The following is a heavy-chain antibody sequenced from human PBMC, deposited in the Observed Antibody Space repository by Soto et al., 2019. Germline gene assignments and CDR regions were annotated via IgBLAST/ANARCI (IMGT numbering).Heavy chain of an antibody. CDR2: IYWDDDK. D-gene: IGHD6-19*01. V-gene: IGHV2-5*02. CDR3: AHIVVAGLGYYFDY. J-gene: IGHJ4*02. CDR1: GFSLSSTRMA. Sequence: QITLKESGPTLVKPTQTLTLTCTFSGFSLSSTRMAVGWIRQPPGKALEWLALIYWDDDKRYSPFLKSRLTITQDTSKNQVVLTLSNMDPVDTARYYCAHIVVAGLGYYFDYWGQGTLVTFSS.